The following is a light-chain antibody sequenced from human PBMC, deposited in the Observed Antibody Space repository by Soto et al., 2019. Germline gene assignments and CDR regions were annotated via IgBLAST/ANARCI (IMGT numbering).Light chain of an antibody. CDR1: QSVSSY. V-gene: IGKV3-11*01. CDR3: QQRSNWPPA. CDR2: DAS. J-gene: IGKJ2*01. Sequence: EIVLTQSPATLSLSPGERATLSCRASQSVSSYLAWYQQNPGQAPRLLIYDASTRAPGIPARYSGSGSGTDFTLTISSLEPEDFAVYYCQQRSNWPPAFGQGTKLEIK.